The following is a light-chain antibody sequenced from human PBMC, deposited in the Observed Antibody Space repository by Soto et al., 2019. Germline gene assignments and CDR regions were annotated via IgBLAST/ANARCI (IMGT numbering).Light chain of an antibody. CDR1: QTVNNNY. Sequence: EIVLTQSPGTLSLSPGERATLSCRAGQTVNNNYVAWYQQKSGQAPRLLIFAASSRATGIPDRFGGSGSGTDFTLTISRLEPEDFAVYYCQQYGSSLYTFGQWTKLEIK. CDR2: AAS. J-gene: IGKJ2*01. V-gene: IGKV3-20*01. CDR3: QQYGSSLYT.